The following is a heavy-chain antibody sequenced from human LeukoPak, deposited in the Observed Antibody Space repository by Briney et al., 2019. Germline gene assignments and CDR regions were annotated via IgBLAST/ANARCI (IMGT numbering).Heavy chain of an antibody. Sequence: PSETLSLTCAVYGGSFSGYYWSWIRQPPGKGLEWIGEINHSGSTNYNPSLKSRVTISVDTSKNQFSLKLSSVTAADTAVYYCARGRARGLDYWGQGTLVTVSS. J-gene: IGHJ4*02. V-gene: IGHV4-34*01. CDR3: ARGRARGLDY. CDR2: INHSGST. CDR1: GGSFSGYY. D-gene: IGHD5-12*01.